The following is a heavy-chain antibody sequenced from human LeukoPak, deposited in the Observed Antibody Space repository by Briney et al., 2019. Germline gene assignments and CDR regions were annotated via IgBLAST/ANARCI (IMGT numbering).Heavy chain of an antibody. D-gene: IGHD1-26*01. CDR3: ARVGSGSSGFDY. CDR1: GGTFSSYA. CDR2: IIPIFGTA. V-gene: IGHV1-69*13. Sequence: SVKVSCKASGGTFSSYAISWVRQAPGQGLEWMGGIIPIFGTANYAQKFQGRVTITADESTSTAYMELRSLRSDDTAVYYCARVGSGSSGFDYWGQGTLVTVSS. J-gene: IGHJ4*02.